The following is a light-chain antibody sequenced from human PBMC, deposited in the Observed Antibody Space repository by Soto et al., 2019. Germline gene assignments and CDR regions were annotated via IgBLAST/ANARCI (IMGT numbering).Light chain of an antibody. J-gene: IGKJ4*01. CDR1: QSVSSSY. Sequence: EMGLTQSPRTLSLSPGERSTLSGRASQSVSSSYLAWYQQKPGQAPRLLIYGASSRATGIPDRFSGSGSGTDFTLTISRLEPEDFAVYYCQQYGSSPLTLGGGTKVDIK. CDR2: GAS. V-gene: IGKV3-20*01. CDR3: QQYGSSPLT.